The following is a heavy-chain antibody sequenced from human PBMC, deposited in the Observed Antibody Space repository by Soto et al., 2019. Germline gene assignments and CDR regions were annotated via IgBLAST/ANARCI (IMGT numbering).Heavy chain of an antibody. CDR2: ISGSGGST. V-gene: IGHV3-23*01. D-gene: IGHD3-9*01. Sequence: GGSLRLSCAASGFTFSSYAMSWVRQAPGKGLEWVSAISGSGGSTYYADSVKGRFTISRDNSKNTLYLQMNSLRDEDTAVYYCAKVGDYDILTGYYNYWGQGTLVTVSS. J-gene: IGHJ4*02. CDR3: AKVGDYDILTGYYNY. CDR1: GFTFSSYA.